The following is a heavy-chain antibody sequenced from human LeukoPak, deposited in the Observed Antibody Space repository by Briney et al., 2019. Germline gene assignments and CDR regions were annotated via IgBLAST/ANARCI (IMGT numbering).Heavy chain of an antibody. CDR1: GYTFTSYA. CDR2: INPNSGGT. CDR3: ASPYCSSTSCYTSSCYYGMDV. D-gene: IGHD2-2*02. V-gene: IGHV1-2*02. Sequence: GASVKVSCKSSGYTFTSYAMHWVRQAPGQKLEWMGWINPNSGGTNYAQKFQGRVTMTRDTSISTAYMELSRLRSDDTAVYYCASPYCSSTSCYTSSCYYGMDVWGQGTTVTVSS. J-gene: IGHJ6*02.